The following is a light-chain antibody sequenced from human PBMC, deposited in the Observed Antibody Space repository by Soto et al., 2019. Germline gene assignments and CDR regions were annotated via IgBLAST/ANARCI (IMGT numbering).Light chain of an antibody. CDR3: QQFSSYPLT. CDR2: DAS. Sequence: EFVLTQSPCTLSLSPGERAPLSCRASQTVRNNYLAWYQQKPGQAPRLLIYDASSRATGIPDRFSGGGSGTDFTLTISRLEPEDFAVYYCQQFSSYPLTFGGGTKVDI. J-gene: IGKJ4*01. V-gene: IGKV3-20*01. CDR1: QTVRNNY.